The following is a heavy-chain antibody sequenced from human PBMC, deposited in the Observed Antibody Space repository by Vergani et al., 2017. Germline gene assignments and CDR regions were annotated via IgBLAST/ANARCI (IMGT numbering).Heavy chain of an antibody. CDR1: GFTFSSYW. CDR3: AKVAGYDAFDI. CDR2: ISTDGSST. V-gene: IGHV3-74*02. D-gene: IGHD6-19*01. Sequence: VQLVESGGGVVQPGGSLRLSCAASGFTFSSYWMHWVRQAPGKGLVWVSRISTDGSSTTYAGSVKGRFTISRDNAKNTLYLQMNSLRAEDTAVYYCAKVAGYDAFDIWGQGAMVTVSS. J-gene: IGHJ3*02.